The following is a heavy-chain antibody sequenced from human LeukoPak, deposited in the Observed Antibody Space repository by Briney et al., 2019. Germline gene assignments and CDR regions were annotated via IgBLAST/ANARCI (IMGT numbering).Heavy chain of an antibody. CDR2: ISVYNGNT. CDR1: GYTFTSHS. V-gene: IGHV1-18*01. J-gene: IGHJ4*02. Sequence: ASVKVSCKASGYTFTSHSITWVRQAPGQALEWMGWISVYNGNTNYARKLQGRVTMTTDTSTSTAYMELRSLRSDDTAVYYCARDPGYGSGSYPLDYWGQGTLVTVS. D-gene: IGHD3-10*01. CDR3: ARDPGYGSGSYPLDY.